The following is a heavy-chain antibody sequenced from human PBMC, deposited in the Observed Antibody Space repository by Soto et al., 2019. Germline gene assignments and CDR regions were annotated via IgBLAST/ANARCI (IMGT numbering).Heavy chain of an antibody. Sequence: SETLSLTCAVYGGSFSGYYWSWIRQPPGKGLEWIGEINHSGSTNYNPSLKSRVTISVDTSKNQFSLKLSSVTAADTAVYYCARGVATFVGVVTIPYYFAYWGQGTLVTVAS. CDR2: INHSGST. CDR3: ARGVATFVGVVTIPYYFAY. V-gene: IGHV4-34*01. J-gene: IGHJ4*02. CDR1: GGSFSGYY. D-gene: IGHD3-3*01.